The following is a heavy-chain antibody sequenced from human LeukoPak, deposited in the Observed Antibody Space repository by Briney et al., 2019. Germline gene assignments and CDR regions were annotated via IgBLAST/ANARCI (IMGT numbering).Heavy chain of an antibody. J-gene: IGHJ5*02. Sequence: ASVKVSCKASGGTFSSYAISRVRQAPGQGLEWMGGIIPIFGTANYAQKFQGRVTITADESTSTAYMELSSLRSEDTAVYYCARDPSNDILSNWFDPWGQGTLVTVSS. CDR3: ARDPSNDILSNWFDP. CDR2: IIPIFGTA. V-gene: IGHV1-69*01. D-gene: IGHD3-9*01. CDR1: GGTFSSYA.